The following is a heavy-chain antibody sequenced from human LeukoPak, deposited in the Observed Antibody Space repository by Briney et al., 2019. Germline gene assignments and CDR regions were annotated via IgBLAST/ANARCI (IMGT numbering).Heavy chain of an antibody. CDR2: IYYSGST. CDR3: ARGGRFGSPPRSDY. CDR1: GGSISSGGYY. J-gene: IGHJ4*02. D-gene: IGHD3-10*01. Sequence: PSETLSLTCTVSGGSISSGGYYWSWIRQHPGKGLEWIGYIYYSGSTYYNPSLKSRVTISVDTSKNQFSLKLSSVTAADTAVYYCARGGRFGSPPRSDYWGQGTLVTVSS. V-gene: IGHV4-31*03.